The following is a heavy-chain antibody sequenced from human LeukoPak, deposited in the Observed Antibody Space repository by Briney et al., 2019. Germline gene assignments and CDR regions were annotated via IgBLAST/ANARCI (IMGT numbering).Heavy chain of an antibody. CDR2: INHSGGT. CDR1: GGSLSDYS. J-gene: IGHJ6*03. Sequence: PSETLSLTCAVYGGSLSDYSWTWIRQPPGKGLQWIGEINHSGGTNHNPSLMSRVIMSVDTSKNQISLKVSSVTAADTAVYYCARVGYSYPINDWSRTDLGAYPTKYYYYMDVWGKGTTVTVSS. V-gene: IGHV4-34*01. CDR3: ARVGYSYPINDWSRTDLGAYPTKYYYYMDV. D-gene: IGHD5-18*01.